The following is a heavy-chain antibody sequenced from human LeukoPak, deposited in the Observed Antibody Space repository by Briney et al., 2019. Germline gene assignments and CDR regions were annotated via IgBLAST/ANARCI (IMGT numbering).Heavy chain of an antibody. CDR3: ARSHLPLRYFGWLARFYFDY. Sequence: ASVKVSCKASGYTFTSYGISWVRQAPGQGLEWMGWISAYNGNTNYAQKLQGRVTMTTDTSTSTAYMELRSLRSDDTAVYYCARSHLPLRYFGWLARFYFDYWGQGTLVTVSS. CDR2: ISAYNGNT. J-gene: IGHJ4*02. V-gene: IGHV1-18*01. D-gene: IGHD3-9*01. CDR1: GYTFTSYG.